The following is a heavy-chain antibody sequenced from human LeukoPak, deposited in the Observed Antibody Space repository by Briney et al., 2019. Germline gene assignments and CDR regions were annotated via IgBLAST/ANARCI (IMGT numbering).Heavy chain of an antibody. CDR3: ARDAAAAGY. Sequence: TSETLSLTCAVYGGSFSGYYWSWIRQPPGKGLEWIGEINHSGSTNYNLSLKSRVTISVDTSKNQFSLKLSSVTAADTAVYYCARDAAAAGYWGQGTLVTVSS. D-gene: IGHD6-13*01. V-gene: IGHV4-34*01. J-gene: IGHJ4*02. CDR2: INHSGST. CDR1: GGSFSGYY.